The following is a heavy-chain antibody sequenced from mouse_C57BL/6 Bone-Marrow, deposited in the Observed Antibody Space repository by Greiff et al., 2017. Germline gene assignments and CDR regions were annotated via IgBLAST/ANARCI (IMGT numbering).Heavy chain of an antibody. J-gene: IGHJ2*01. CDR1: GFNIKDDY. Sequence: EVQLQESGAELVRPGASVKLSCTASGFNIKDDYMHWVKQRPEQGLEWIGWIDPENGDTEYASKFQGQATKTAKTSSNTDYLQLSSLTSEDTAVYYCTRRLLRFDYGGQGTTRTVSA. V-gene: IGHV14-4*01. CDR2: IDPENGDT. CDR3: TRRLLRFDY. D-gene: IGHD1-1*01.